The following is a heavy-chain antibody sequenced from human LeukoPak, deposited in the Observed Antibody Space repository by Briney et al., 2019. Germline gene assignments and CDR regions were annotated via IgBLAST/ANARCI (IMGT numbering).Heavy chain of an antibody. CDR3: ARDYGDY. V-gene: IGHV3-30-3*01. CDR2: ITTHGSNK. D-gene: IGHD4-17*01. J-gene: IGHJ4*02. Sequence: GGSVRLSCAAWGFTLSSYAMHWVRQAPGKGLEGVALITTHGSNKYYADSVKGRFTISRDNSKNTLYLQMNSLRPEDTAVYYCARDYGDYWGQGTLVTVSS. CDR1: GFTLSSYA.